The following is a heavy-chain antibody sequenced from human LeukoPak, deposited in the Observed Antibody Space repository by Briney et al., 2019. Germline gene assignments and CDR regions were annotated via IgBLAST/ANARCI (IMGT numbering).Heavy chain of an antibody. CDR3: AREAPHAEYQLLLGAFDI. Sequence: PSETLSLTCTVSGGSISSYYWSWIRQPPGKGLEWIGYIYYSGSTNYNPSLKSRVTISVDTSKNQFSLKLSSVTAADTAVYYCAREAPHAEYQLLLGAFDIWGQGTMVTVSS. V-gene: IGHV4-59*12. D-gene: IGHD2-2*01. CDR1: GGSISSYY. J-gene: IGHJ3*02. CDR2: IYYSGST.